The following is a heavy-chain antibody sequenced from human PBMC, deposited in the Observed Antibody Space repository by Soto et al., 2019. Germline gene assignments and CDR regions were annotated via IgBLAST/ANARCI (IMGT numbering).Heavy chain of an antibody. CDR2: INGAESST. Sequence: EVQLVESGGGLVQPGGPLSLSCAASGITFSSNGMRWVRQAPGKGLVWVSRINGAESSTNYADYVKARFTSSRYNGKTTLYREMSSLRAEDTAVYYCATNVAGTAHDKYWGQGTLVTVSS. V-gene: IGHV3-74*01. CDR3: ATNVAGTAHDKY. CDR1: GITFSSNG. D-gene: IGHD6-19*01. J-gene: IGHJ4*02.